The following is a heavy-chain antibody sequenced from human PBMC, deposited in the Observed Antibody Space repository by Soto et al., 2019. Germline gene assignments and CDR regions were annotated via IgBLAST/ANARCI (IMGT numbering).Heavy chain of an antibody. D-gene: IGHD2-15*01. CDR3: ARGGPVSVSPAWQLLGYFDY. Sequence: QVHLQESGPGQVRPSQTLSLSCSVSGGSISRGAYFWTWIRQFPGKGLEWIAYISYTGATYYNPSLKSRVTILADTSKNQCSLKLNSVTSADTAVYYCARGGPVSVSPAWQLLGYFDYWGQGTLVTVSS. CDR1: GGSISRGAYF. J-gene: IGHJ4*02. CDR2: ISYTGAT. V-gene: IGHV4-31*03.